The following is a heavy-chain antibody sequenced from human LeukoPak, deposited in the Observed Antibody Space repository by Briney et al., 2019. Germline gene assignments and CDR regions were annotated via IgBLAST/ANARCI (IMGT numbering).Heavy chain of an antibody. CDR1: GESFSGHY. CDR2: INHSGST. V-gene: IGHV4-34*01. J-gene: IGHJ4*02. D-gene: IGHD3-10*01. CDR3: ARPRYGSGSLDS. Sequence: SETLSLTCAVYGESFSGHYWTWSRQPPGKGLEWIGEINHSGSTTSNPSLNNRVTISVDTSKNQVSLKLTSVTAADTAVYYCARPRYGSGSLDSWGQGPLVTVSS.